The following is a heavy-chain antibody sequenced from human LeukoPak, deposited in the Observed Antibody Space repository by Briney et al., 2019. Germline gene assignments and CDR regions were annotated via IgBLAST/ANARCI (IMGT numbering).Heavy chain of an antibody. Sequence: GGSLRLSCVASGFTFSRYARSWVRQAPGKGLEWVSAIDGSGGNTYYADSVKGRFTTSRDNSKNTLLLQMNSLRAEDTAVYFCAKDSSVPYGITNWGQGTLVTVS. D-gene: IGHD4-17*01. J-gene: IGHJ4*02. CDR3: AKDSSVPYGITN. CDR1: GFTFSRYA. V-gene: IGHV3-23*01. CDR2: IDGSGGNT.